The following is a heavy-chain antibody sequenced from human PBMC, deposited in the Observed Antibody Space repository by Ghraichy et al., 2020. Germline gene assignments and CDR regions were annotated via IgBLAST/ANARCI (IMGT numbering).Heavy chain of an antibody. V-gene: IGHV3-53*01. CDR2: LYSGGST. J-gene: IGHJ4*02. CDR3: ARGYSSSFDY. D-gene: IGHD6-6*01. Sequence: GESLNISCAASGFTVSSNYMSWVRQAPGKGLEWVSILYSGGSTYYADSVKGRFTISRDNSKNTLYLQMNSLRAEDTAVYYCARGYSSSFDYWGQGTLVTVSS. CDR1: GFTVSSNY.